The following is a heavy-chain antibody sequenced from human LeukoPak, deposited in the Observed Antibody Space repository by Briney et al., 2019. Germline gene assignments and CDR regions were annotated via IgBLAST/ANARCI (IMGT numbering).Heavy chain of an antibody. V-gene: IGHV3-21*01. CDR3: ARAYCCITSCNYYFDY. CDR1: GFTFSSYG. Sequence: NPGGSLRLSRAASGFTFSSYGMNWVRQAPGKGLVWVFSISSSTSHIYYADSVKGRVTISRDNAKNSLYPQMNSLRAENTAVYYCARAYCCITSCNYYFDYWGQGTLVTVSS. J-gene: IGHJ4*02. D-gene: IGHD2-2*01. CDR2: ISSSTSHI.